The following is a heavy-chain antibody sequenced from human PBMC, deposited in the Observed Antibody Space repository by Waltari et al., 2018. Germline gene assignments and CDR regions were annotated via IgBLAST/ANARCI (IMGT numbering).Heavy chain of an antibody. J-gene: IGHJ4*02. CDR1: GGTFSSSA. V-gene: IGHV1-69*12. D-gene: IGHD5-18*01. CDR3: ATKTRYSYGSPFDY. CDR2: IIPIFGTA. Sequence: QVQLVQSGAEVKKPGSSVKVACKASGGTFSSSALSWVRQAPGQGLAWMGGIIPIFGTANYAQKFQGRVTITADESTSTAYMELSSLRSEDTAVYYCATKTRYSYGSPFDYWGQGTLVTVSS.